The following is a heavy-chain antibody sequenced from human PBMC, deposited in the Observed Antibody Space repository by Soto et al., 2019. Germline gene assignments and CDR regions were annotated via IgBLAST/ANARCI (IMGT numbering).Heavy chain of an antibody. Sequence: ASVKVSCKASGGTFSSYAISWVRQAPGQGLEWMGGIIPIFGTANYAQKFQGRVTITADKSTSTAYMELNSLRVEDTAVYYCARAGVTPHFFDYWGQGTLVTVSS. CDR2: IIPIFGTA. D-gene: IGHD3-3*02. V-gene: IGHV1-69*06. J-gene: IGHJ4*02. CDR1: GGTFSSYA. CDR3: ARAGVTPHFFDY.